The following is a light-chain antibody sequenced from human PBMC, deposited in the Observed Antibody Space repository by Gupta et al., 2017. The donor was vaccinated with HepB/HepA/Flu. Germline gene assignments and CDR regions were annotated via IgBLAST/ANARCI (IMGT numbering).Light chain of an antibody. CDR3: AAWDVTLNVLV. J-gene: IGLJ2*01. Sequence: QFVLTQPPSASGTPAQRVTISCSGNSSNIGSKTVSWYRQLPGTTPKLLIYSDNQRPSGVPDRFSGSKSGTSASLAIXGXQSDDEXDYYCAAWDVTLNVLVFGGGTKVTVL. CDR2: SDN. CDR1: SSNIGSKT. V-gene: IGLV1-44*01.